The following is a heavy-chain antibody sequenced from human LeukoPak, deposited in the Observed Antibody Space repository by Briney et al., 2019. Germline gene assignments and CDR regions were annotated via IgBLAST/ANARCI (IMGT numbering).Heavy chain of an antibody. V-gene: IGHV3-23*01. CDR2: ISGSAYST. CDR3: ARGDDYVWGSYRVGYYYYGMDV. D-gene: IGHD3-16*02. Sequence: GGSLRLSCAASGFTFSSYAMSWVRQAPGKGLEWVSAISGSAYSTYYADSVKGRFTISRDNSKNTLYLQMNSLRAEDMAVYYCARGDDYVWGSYRVGYYYYGMDVWGQGTTVTVSS. CDR1: GFTFSSYA. J-gene: IGHJ6*02.